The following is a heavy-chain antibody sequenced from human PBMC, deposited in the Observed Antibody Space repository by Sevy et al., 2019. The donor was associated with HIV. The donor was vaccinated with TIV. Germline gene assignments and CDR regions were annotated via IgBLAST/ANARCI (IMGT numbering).Heavy chain of an antibody. D-gene: IGHD6-19*01. Sequence: GGSLRLSCRGSGFTFSDSAVHWVRQGPGKGLEWVAVISYDGGNKYCADSVKGRFTISRDNSKSMAYLQMNSLRAEDAALYYCARGPYNSGLRFDYWGRGTLVTVSS. J-gene: IGHJ4*02. CDR3: ARGPYNSGLRFDY. CDR2: ISYDGGNK. CDR1: GFTFSDSA. V-gene: IGHV3-30-3*01.